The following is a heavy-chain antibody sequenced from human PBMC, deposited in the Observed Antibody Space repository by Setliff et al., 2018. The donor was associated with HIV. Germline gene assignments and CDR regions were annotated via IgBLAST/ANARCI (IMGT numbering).Heavy chain of an antibody. CDR3: ARERLVRGVVDPGTSQIFDN. CDR1: GGSIKSYS. J-gene: IGHJ4*02. Sequence: SETLSLTCTVSGGSIKSYSWSWIRQPAGKGLEWIGRVCTSGDTNYNPSLQSRVAMSVDTSKNQFSLNLNSVTAADTALYYCARERLVRGVVDPGTSQIFDNWGQGILVTVSS. CDR2: VCTSGDT. D-gene: IGHD3-10*01. V-gene: IGHV4-4*07.